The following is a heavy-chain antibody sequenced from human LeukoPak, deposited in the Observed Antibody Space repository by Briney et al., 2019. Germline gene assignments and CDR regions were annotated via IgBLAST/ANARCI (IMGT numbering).Heavy chain of an antibody. Sequence: PSETLSLTCTVSGGSISSSSYYWGWIRQPPGKGLEWIGSIYYSGSTYYNPSLKGRVTISVDTSKNQFSLKLSSVTAADTAVYYCARVVREYDILTGYYAGYFDYWGQGTLVTVSS. J-gene: IGHJ4*02. CDR3: ARVVREYDILTGYYAGYFDY. D-gene: IGHD3-9*01. CDR1: GGSISSSSYY. CDR2: IYYSGST. V-gene: IGHV4-39*01.